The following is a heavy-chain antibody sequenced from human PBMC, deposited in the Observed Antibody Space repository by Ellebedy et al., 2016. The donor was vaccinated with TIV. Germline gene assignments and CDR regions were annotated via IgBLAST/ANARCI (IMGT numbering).Heavy chain of an antibody. CDR3: ARFPDYGGKPGHFDH. V-gene: IGHV4-61*08. Sequence: MPSETLSLTCTVSGGSISSGGYYWSWIRQPPGKGLEWIGYIYYTGSTNYNPSLKSRVTISVDTSKNQFSLKLTSVTAADTAVYYCARFPDYGGKPGHFDHWGQGSLVTVSS. J-gene: IGHJ4*02. D-gene: IGHD4-23*01. CDR1: GGSISSGGYY. CDR2: IYYTGST.